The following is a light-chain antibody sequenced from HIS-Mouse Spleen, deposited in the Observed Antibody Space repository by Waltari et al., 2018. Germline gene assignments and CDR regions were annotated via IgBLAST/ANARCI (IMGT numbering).Light chain of an antibody. V-gene: IGLV1-47*01. CDR3: AAWDDSLSGPV. J-gene: IGLJ3*02. CDR2: RNN. CDR1: SSNIGSNY. Sequence: VQRVTISCSGSSSNIGSNYVYWYQQLPGTAPKLLIYRNNQRPSGVPDRFSGSKSGTSASLAISGLRSEDEADYYCAAWDDSLSGPVFGGGTKLTVL.